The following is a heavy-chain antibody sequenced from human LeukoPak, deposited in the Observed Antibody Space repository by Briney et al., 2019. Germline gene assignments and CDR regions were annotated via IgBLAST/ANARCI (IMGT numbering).Heavy chain of an antibody. J-gene: IGHJ4*02. CDR1: GFTFSSYA. CDR2: ISGSGGST. Sequence: GSLRLSCAASGFTFSSYAMSWVRQAPGKGLEWVSAISGSGGSTYYADSVKGRFTISRDNSKNTLYLQMNSLRAEDTAVYYCAKDGPRYYYDSSGYQFDYWGQGTLVTVSS. V-gene: IGHV3-23*01. CDR3: AKDGPRYYYDSSGYQFDY. D-gene: IGHD3-22*01.